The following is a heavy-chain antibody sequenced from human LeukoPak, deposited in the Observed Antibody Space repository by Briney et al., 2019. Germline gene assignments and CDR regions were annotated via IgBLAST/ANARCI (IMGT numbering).Heavy chain of an antibody. Sequence: SETLSLTCTVSGGSISSGGYYWSWIRQYPGKGLEWIGYIYYSGSTYYNPSLKSRVTISVDTSKNQFSLELSSVTAADTAVYYCARDRNYYGMDVWGQGTTVTVSS. CDR3: ARDRNYYGMDV. CDR1: GGSISSGGYY. CDR2: IYYSGST. V-gene: IGHV4-31*03. J-gene: IGHJ6*02.